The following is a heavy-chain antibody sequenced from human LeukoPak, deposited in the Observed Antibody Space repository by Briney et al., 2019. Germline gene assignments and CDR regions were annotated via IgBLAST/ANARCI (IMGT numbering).Heavy chain of an antibody. Sequence: ASVKVSCKASGYTFTSYDINWVRQATGQGLEWMGWMNPNSGNTGYAQKFQGRVTMTRNTSISTAYMELSSLRSEDTAVYYCARGPIVVGCRGDFNWFDPWGQGTLVTVSS. CDR1: GYTFTSYD. D-gene: IGHD2-2*01. V-gene: IGHV1-8*01. J-gene: IGHJ5*02. CDR3: ARGPIVVGCRGDFNWFDP. CDR2: MNPNSGNT.